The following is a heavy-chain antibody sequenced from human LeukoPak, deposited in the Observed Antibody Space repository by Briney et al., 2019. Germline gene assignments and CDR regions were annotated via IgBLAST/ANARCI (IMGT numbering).Heavy chain of an antibody. J-gene: IGHJ3*02. Sequence: SETLSLTCTVSGGSISSYYWSWIRQPPGKGLEWIGNIFYSGSTNYNPSLKSRVTISLDKSKKQFSLKLSSVTAADTAAYYCARYCGGDCYAGNDAFDIWGQGTMVTVSS. CDR1: GGSISSYY. CDR3: ARYCGGDCYAGNDAFDI. D-gene: IGHD2-21*02. CDR2: IFYSGST. V-gene: IGHV4-59*01.